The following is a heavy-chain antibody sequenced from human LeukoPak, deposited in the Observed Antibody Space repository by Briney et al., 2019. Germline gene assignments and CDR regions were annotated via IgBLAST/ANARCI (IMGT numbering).Heavy chain of an antibody. Sequence: SETLSLTCTVSGGSISSYYWSWIRQPPAKGLEWIGYIYYSGGTNYNPSLKSRVTISLDTSKNQFSLKLSSVTAADTAVYYCARLQSPWGYNILTREVRSDFDYWGQGTLVTVSS. CDR2: IYYSGGT. D-gene: IGHD3-9*01. CDR1: GGSISSYY. CDR3: ARLQSPWGYNILTREVRSDFDY. J-gene: IGHJ4*02. V-gene: IGHV4-59*01.